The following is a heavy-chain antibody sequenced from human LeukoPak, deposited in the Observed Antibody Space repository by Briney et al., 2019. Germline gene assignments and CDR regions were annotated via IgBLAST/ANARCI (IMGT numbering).Heavy chain of an antibody. CDR3: ARDPEGPTTPEN. CDR1: GFTFSSYW. V-gene: IGHV3-7*01. J-gene: IGHJ4*02. D-gene: IGHD1-14*01. CDR2: IKQDGNEK. Sequence: PGGSLRLSCAASGFTFSSYWMSWVRQAPGKGLEWVANIKQDGNEKYYVDSVKGRFTISRDDAKNSLYLQMNSLRAEDTAVYYCARDPEGPTTPENWGQGTLVTVSS.